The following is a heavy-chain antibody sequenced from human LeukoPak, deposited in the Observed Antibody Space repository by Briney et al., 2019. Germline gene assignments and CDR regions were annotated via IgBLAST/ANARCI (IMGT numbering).Heavy chain of an antibody. J-gene: IGHJ4*02. D-gene: IGHD2-2*01. CDR2: INTKTGDP. CDR3: ARGGGGAVVPAL. CDR1: GYTFSKYA. V-gene: IGHV7-4-1*02. Sequence: ASVKVSSKGSGYTFSKYAMNWVRQAPGQGLEWMGWINTKTGDPTYGQGFTGRFVFSLETSVSTAYLQINSLKAEDTAVYYCARGGGGAVVPALWGQGTLITVSS.